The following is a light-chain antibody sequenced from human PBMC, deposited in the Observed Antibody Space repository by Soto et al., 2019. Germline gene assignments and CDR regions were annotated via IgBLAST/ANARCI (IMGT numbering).Light chain of an antibody. V-gene: IGLV2-14*01. CDR2: NVS. CDR3: SSYTSTSTVL. CDR1: SSDVGGYDY. J-gene: IGLJ2*01. Sequence: QSALTQPASVSGSPGQSITISCTGTSSDVGGYDYVSWYQQHPGKVPKLMIHNVSNRPSGISNRFSGSKSGNTASLTISGLQAEDEADYYCSSYTSTSTVLFGGGTQLTVL.